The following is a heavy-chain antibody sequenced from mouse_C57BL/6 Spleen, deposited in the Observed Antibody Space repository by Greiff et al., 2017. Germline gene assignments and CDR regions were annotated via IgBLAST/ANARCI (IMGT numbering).Heavy chain of an antibody. D-gene: IGHD2-1*01. CDR1: GYTFTSYW. V-gene: IGHV1-64*01. CDR2: IHPNSGST. Sequence: QVQLQQPGAELVKPGASVKLSCKASGYTFTSYWMHWVKQRPGQGLEWIGMIHPNSGSTNYNEKFKSKATLTVDKSSSTAYMQLSSLTSEDSAVYYCARNYGNSHYYAMDYWGQGTSVTVSS. J-gene: IGHJ4*01. CDR3: ARNYGNSHYYAMDY.